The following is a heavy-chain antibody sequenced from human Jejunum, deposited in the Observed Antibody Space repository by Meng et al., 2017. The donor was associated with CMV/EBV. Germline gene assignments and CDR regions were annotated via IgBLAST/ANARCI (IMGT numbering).Heavy chain of an antibody. J-gene: IGHJ5*02. CDR2: SYYSGSA. CDR3: ARGGSWFDP. V-gene: IGHV4-59*01. CDR1: GGSTSNYY. Sequence: SLTCTVSGGSTSNYYWSWIRQSPGKGLEWIGYSYYSGSADYNPSLKSRVTISLDTSKNQLSLKLSSVTAADTAVYYCARGGSWFDPWGQGTLVTVSS.